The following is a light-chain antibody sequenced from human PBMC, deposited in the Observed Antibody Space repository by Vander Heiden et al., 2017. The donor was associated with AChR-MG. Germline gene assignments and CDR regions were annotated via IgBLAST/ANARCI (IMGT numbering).Light chain of an antibody. CDR2: LGS. Sequence: DIVMTQSPLPLPVTPGEAASISCRSSQSLLHSNGYNYLDSYLQKPGQSPQLLIYLGSNRASAVRDRFRGTPSGTDFTLRMSNVDAEDVRVYYCREALQTAPTFHQASKPDI. V-gene: IGKV2-28*01. CDR1: QSLLHSNGYNY. J-gene: IGKJ2*01. CDR3: REALQTAPT.